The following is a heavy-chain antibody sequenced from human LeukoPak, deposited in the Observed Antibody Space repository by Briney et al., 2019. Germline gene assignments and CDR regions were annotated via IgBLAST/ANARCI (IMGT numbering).Heavy chain of an antibody. D-gene: IGHD5-18*01. J-gene: IGHJ4*02. Sequence: GGSLRLSCAASGFTFSSYSMTWVRQAPGKGLEWVSYISSSGSTIYYADSVKGRFTISRDNAKNSLYLQMNRLRAEDTAVYYCARLNRGSIQLWFDRQFEVGYFDYWGQGTLVTVSS. CDR1: GFTFSSYS. CDR3: ARLNRGSIQLWFDRQFEVGYFDY. V-gene: IGHV3-48*04. CDR2: ISSSGSTI.